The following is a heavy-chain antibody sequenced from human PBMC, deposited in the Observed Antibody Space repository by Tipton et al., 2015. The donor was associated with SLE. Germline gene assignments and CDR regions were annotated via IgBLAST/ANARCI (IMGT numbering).Heavy chain of an antibody. Sequence: TLSLTCTVSGYSISSGYYWGWIRQFPGMGLEWIVSIYHSGSTNYNPSLKTRVTISVDTSKNQFSLKVNSVTAGDTAVYYCARGKAGAGIYFDCWGQGTLATVSS. CDR3: ARGKAGAGIYFDC. D-gene: IGHD6-13*01. CDR1: GYSISSGYY. V-gene: IGHV4-38-2*02. CDR2: IYHSGST. J-gene: IGHJ4*02.